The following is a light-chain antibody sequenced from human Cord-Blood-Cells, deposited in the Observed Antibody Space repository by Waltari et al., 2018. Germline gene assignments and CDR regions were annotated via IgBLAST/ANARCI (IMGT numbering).Light chain of an antibody. V-gene: IGKV1-39*01. Sequence: DIQMTQSPSSLSASVGDRVTITCRASQSISSHLNWYQQKPGKPPKLLIYAASSLQSGVPSRFSGSGSGTDFTLTISSLQPEDFATYYCQQSYSTPITFGQGTRLEIK. CDR3: QQSYSTPIT. CDR1: QSISSH. CDR2: AAS. J-gene: IGKJ5*01.